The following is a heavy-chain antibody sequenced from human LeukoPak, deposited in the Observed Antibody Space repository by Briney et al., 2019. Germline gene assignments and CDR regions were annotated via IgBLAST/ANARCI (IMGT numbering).Heavy chain of an antibody. Sequence: PGRSLRLSCAASGFTFSSYAMSWVRQAPGKGLEWVSAISGSGGSTYYPGSVRGRFTISRDNSKNTIYLQMDSLRAEDTAIYYCARDYWWNYDYWGQGTLVTVSS. D-gene: IGHD1-7*01. V-gene: IGHV3-23*01. CDR1: GFTFSSYA. J-gene: IGHJ4*02. CDR3: ARDYWWNYDY. CDR2: ISGSGGST.